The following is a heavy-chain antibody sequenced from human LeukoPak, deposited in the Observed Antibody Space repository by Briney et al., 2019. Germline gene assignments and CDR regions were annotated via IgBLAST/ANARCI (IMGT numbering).Heavy chain of an antibody. V-gene: IGHV1-2*04. CDR3: ARGGLEYCGGDCYNWFDP. D-gene: IGHD2-21*02. CDR2: INPNSGGT. J-gene: IGHJ5*02. Sequence: ASVKVSCKASGYTFTSYYMHWVRQAPGQGLEWMGWINPNSGGTNYAQKFQGWVTMTRDTSISTAYMELSRLRSDDTAVYYCARGGLEYCGGDCYNWFDPWGQGTLVTVSS. CDR1: GYTFTSYY.